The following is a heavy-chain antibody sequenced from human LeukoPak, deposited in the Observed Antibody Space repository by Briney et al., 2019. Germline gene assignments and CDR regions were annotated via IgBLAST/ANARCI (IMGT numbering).Heavy chain of an antibody. Sequence: GASVNVSCKASGGTFSSYAISWVRQAPGQGLEWMGGIIPIFGTANYAQKFQGRVTITADESTSTAYMELSSLRSEDTAVYYCARGPYSSGWFSLDYWGQGTLVTVSS. CDR1: GGTFSSYA. D-gene: IGHD6-19*01. CDR3: ARGPYSSGWFSLDY. J-gene: IGHJ4*02. CDR2: IIPIFGTA. V-gene: IGHV1-69*13.